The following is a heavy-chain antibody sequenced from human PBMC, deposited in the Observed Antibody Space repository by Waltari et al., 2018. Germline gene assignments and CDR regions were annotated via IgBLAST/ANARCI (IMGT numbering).Heavy chain of an antibody. CDR3: AKASGSCFDC. D-gene: IGHD1-26*01. V-gene: IGHV3-23*03. J-gene: IGHJ4*02. Sequence: MHLLESGGVLVQPGGSLRLSCAASGFTFSSHAMAWVRQAPGKGLEWVSTINSDSNTYYADSVKGRFTSSRDNSRATLYLQMNSLRTDDTALYYCAKASGSCFDCWGQGTLVTVSS. CDR1: GFTFSSHA. CDR2: INSDSNT.